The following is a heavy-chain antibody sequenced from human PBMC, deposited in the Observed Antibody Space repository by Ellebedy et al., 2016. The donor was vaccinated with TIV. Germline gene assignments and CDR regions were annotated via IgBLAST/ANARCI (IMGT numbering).Heavy chain of an antibody. V-gene: IGHV3-21*06. D-gene: IGHD5-12*01. Sequence: GESLTISCAASGFTFSSYSMNWVRQAPGEGLEWVSSISSSGTYVYYADSVKGRFTISRDNARNSLYLEMNSLRAEDTAVFYWTRDPGHSGYMGLFDYWGQGALVTVSS. CDR2: ISSSGTYV. J-gene: IGHJ4*02. CDR1: GFTFSSYS. CDR3: TRDPGHSGYMGLFDY.